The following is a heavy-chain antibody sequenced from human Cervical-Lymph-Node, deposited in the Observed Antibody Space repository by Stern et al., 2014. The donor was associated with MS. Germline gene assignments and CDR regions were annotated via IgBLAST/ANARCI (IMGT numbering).Heavy chain of an antibody. CDR3: GSRGGDY. J-gene: IGHJ4*02. D-gene: IGHD3-10*01. Sequence: EVQLVESGGGLVQPGGSLRLSCAASGFTFSSHYMTWVRQAPGKGLEWVANIKQDGGERHYVDSVKGRFTISRDNAKNSLYLQMNSLRAEDTAVYYCGSRGGDYWGQGTLVTVSS. CDR1: GFTFSSHY. V-gene: IGHV3-7*01. CDR2: IKQDGGER.